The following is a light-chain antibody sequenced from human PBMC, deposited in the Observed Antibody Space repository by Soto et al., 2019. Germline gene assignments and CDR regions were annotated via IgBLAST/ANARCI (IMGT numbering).Light chain of an antibody. CDR2: SAS. V-gene: IGKV1-27*01. CDR3: QKYNTVPAT. CDR1: QGIGNS. Sequence: DIQMTQSPPSLSASVGDRVTITCRASQGIGNSFAWYQQKPGTVPKLLIYSASTLQSGVPSRFSGSGSGTDFTLNISSLQPEDVAAYYCQKYNTVPATFGQGTRLEIK. J-gene: IGKJ5*01.